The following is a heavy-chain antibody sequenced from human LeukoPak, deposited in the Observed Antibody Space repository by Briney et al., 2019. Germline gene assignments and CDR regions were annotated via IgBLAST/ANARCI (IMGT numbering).Heavy chain of an antibody. J-gene: IGHJ4*02. Sequence: SETLSLTCTVSGDSISSTTYNWGWIRQPPGKGLEWIGSIYYTGITYYNPSLKSRVTMSIDTSKNQFSLKLSSVTAADTAVYYCARFRYYYDSSGLGRNYWGQGTLVTVSS. CDR1: GDSISSTTYN. CDR3: ARFRYYYDSSGLGRNY. CDR2: IYYTGIT. V-gene: IGHV4-39*07. D-gene: IGHD3-22*01.